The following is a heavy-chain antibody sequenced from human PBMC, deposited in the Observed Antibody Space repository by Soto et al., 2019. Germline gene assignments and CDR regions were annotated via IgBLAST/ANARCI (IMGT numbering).Heavy chain of an antibody. V-gene: IGHV1-69*13. D-gene: IGHD2-2*01. CDR2: IIPIFGTA. Sequence: GASVKVSCKASGGTFSSYAISWVRQAPGQGLEWMGGIIPIFGTANYAQKFQGRVTITADEPTSTAYMELSSLRSEDTAVYYCARDQGGSPAAMFGMDVWGQGTTVTVSS. J-gene: IGHJ6*02. CDR1: GGTFSSYA. CDR3: ARDQGGSPAAMFGMDV.